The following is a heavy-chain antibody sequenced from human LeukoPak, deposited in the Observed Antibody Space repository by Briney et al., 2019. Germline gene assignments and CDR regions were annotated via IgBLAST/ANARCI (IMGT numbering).Heavy chain of an antibody. CDR1: GGSISSSTYY. CDR3: ARLWFGELSPFDY. CDR2: IYYSGST. J-gene: IGHJ4*02. V-gene: IGHV4-39*07. Sequence: SETLSLTCIVSGGSISSSTYYWGWIRQPPGKGLEWIGNIYYSGSTYYNPSLQSRVTISVDTSKNQFSLKLSSVTAADTAVYYCARLWFGELSPFDYWGQGTLVTVSS. D-gene: IGHD3-10*01.